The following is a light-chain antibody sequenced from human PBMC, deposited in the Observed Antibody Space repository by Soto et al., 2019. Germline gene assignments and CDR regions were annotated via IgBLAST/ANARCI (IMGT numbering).Light chain of an antibody. Sequence: QSALTQPPSASGSPGQSVTISCTGPSNDVGGYDFVSWYQQHPGKAPKLMIYGVSERPSGVPDRFSGSKSGNTASLTVSGLQAEDEADYYCSSYAGSNKLVFAGGTKVTVL. CDR1: SNDVGGYDF. CDR2: GVS. J-gene: IGLJ2*01. CDR3: SSYAGSNKLV. V-gene: IGLV2-8*01.